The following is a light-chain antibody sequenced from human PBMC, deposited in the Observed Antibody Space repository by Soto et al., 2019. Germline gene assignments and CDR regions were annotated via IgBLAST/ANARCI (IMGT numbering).Light chain of an antibody. CDR1: QTVSSN. Sequence: EIVMTQSPATLSVSPGESATLSCRARQTVSSNLAWYQHKPGQAPRLLIYGASIRATGVPAKFSGSGSGTEFTLTISILQSEDFAVYYCQQYQKWPLTFGGGTKAEIK. J-gene: IGKJ4*01. CDR3: QQYQKWPLT. V-gene: IGKV3D-15*03. CDR2: GAS.